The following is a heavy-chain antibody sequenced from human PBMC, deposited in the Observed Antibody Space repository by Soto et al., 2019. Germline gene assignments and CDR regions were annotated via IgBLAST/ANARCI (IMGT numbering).Heavy chain of an antibody. CDR3: AKERGYSYALAS. Sequence: GGSLRLSCAASGFSFTSYTMTWVRQAPGKGLEWLSSITGGSDYIYYADSVKGRFTISRDNDKSALFLQMNSLRLEDTAVYYCAKERGYSYALASWGQGTLVAVSS. V-gene: IGHV3-21*06. D-gene: IGHD5-18*01. J-gene: IGHJ4*02. CDR2: ITGGSDYI. CDR1: GFSFTSYT.